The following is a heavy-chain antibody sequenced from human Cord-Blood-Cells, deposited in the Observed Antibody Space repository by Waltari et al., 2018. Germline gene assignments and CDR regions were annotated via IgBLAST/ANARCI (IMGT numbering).Heavy chain of an antibody. J-gene: IGHJ4*02. Sequence: EVQLVEYGGGLVQPGRSLRLSCAASGFTFAEYAMHWVRPAPGKGLEWVSGISWKTGSIGYADSVKGRFTISRDNANNALYLQRNRLRAEDTALYYCAKDLAYSSSSAFDYWGQGTLVTVSS. V-gene: IGHV3-9*01. CDR1: GFTFAEYA. D-gene: IGHD6-6*01. CDR3: AKDLAYSSSSAFDY. CDR2: ISWKTGSI.